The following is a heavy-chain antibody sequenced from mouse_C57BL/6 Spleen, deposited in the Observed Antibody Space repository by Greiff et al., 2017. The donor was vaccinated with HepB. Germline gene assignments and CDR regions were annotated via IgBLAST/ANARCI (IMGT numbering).Heavy chain of an antibody. CDR2: IRLESDNYAT. D-gene: IGHD2-3*01. V-gene: IGHV6-3*01. J-gene: IGHJ2*01. Sequence: EVKLVESGGGLVQPGGSMTLSCVASGFTFSNYWMNWVRQSPEKGLEWVAQIRLESDNYATHYAESVKGRFTSSRDDSKSSVYLQMNNLRADDTGIYYCSGGIYDYFDCWGQGTTLTVS. CDR1: GFTFSNYW. CDR3: SGGIYDYFDC.